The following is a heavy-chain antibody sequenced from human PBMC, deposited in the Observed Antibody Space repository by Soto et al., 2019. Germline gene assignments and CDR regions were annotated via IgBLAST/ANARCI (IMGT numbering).Heavy chain of an antibody. Sequence: QVPLVQSGAEVKKPGASVKVSCKASGYTFTSYAMHWVRQAPGQRLEWMGWINAGNGNTKYSQKFQGRVTITRDTSASTAYMELSSLRSEDTAVYYCARDSHDILTGYYTGRGAFDIWGQGTMVTVSS. D-gene: IGHD3-9*01. CDR1: GYTFTSYA. V-gene: IGHV1-3*01. CDR3: ARDSHDILTGYYTGRGAFDI. CDR2: INAGNGNT. J-gene: IGHJ3*02.